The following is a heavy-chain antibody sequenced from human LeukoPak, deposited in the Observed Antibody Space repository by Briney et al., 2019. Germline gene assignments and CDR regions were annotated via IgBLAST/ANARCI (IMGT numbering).Heavy chain of an antibody. J-gene: IGHJ3*02. CDR2: INHYSGDT. Sequence: ASVKVSCTASGYTFTGYYMHWVRQAPGQGLEWMGWINHYSGDTTYAQKFQGGVTLTMHTSINIDYMELSGLTFDDTALYYCARSMYSSSCANTVEIWGQGTMLSVSS. V-gene: IGHV1-2*02. CDR3: ARSMYSSSCANTVEI. CDR1: GYTFTGYY. D-gene: IGHD6-13*01.